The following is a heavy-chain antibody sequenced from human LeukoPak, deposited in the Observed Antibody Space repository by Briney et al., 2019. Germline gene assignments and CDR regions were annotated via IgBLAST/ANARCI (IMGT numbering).Heavy chain of an antibody. Sequence: ASVKVSCKASGYTFTGYYMHWVRQAPGQGLEWMGWINPNSGGTNYAQKFQGRVTMTRDTSISTAYMELSSLRSEDTAVYYCARAWVEMATLGAFDIWGQGTMVTVSS. CDR2: INPNSGGT. CDR1: GYTFTGYY. CDR3: ARAWVEMATLGAFDI. V-gene: IGHV1-2*02. J-gene: IGHJ3*02. D-gene: IGHD5-24*01.